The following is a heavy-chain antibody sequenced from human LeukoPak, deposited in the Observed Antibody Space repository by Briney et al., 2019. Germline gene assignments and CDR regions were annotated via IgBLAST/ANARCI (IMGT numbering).Heavy chain of an antibody. V-gene: IGHV4-30-2*01. D-gene: IGHD6-13*01. CDR1: GGSISSGGYS. J-gene: IGHJ4*02. CDR2: IYHSGST. Sequence: PSQTLSLTCAVSGGSISSGGYSWSWIRQPPGKGLEWIGYIYHSGSTYYNPSLKSRVTISVDRSKNQFSLNLRSVTAADTAVYYCARDTVLRVAAVEGSYWGQGTLVTVSS. CDR3: ARDTVLRVAAVEGSY.